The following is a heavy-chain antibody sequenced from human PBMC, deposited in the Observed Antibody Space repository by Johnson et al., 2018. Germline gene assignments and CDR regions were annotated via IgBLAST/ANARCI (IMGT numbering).Heavy chain of an antibody. V-gene: IGHV3-33*01. CDR3: ARDRSNNWNDVYFDS. CDR2: IWYDGTYK. D-gene: IGHD1-20*01. Sequence: QVQLVQSGGGVVQPGRSLRLACAASGFTFSNFGMHWVRQAPGKGLEWVAVIWYDGTYKFYADSVKGRFTISRDNSKNTLYLQINSLRAEDTAVYYCARDRSNNWNDVYFDSWGQGTLVTVSS. CDR1: GFTFSNFG. J-gene: IGHJ4*02.